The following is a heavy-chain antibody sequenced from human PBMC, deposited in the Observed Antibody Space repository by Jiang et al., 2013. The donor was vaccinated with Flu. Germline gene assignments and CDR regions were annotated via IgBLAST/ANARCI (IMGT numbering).Heavy chain of an antibody. V-gene: IGHV4-30-4*01. Sequence: QLVESGPGLVKPSQTLSLTCTVSGGSISNVDHYWSWVRQSPGKGLEWIAYIFYNGNTYYNPSLKSRVTISVDTSRNQFALTLNSVTAADTAVYFCARVGSIRWNYFDFWGQGTLATVSS. D-gene: IGHD4-23*01. CDR2: IFYNGNT. J-gene: IGHJ4*02. CDR1: GGSISNVDHY. CDR3: ARVGSIRWNYFDF.